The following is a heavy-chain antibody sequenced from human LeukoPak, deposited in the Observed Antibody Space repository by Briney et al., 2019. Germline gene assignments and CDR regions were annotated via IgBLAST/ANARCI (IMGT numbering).Heavy chain of an antibody. J-gene: IGHJ3*01. Sequence: SETLSLTCTVSGGSISGYYWSWIRQPPGKGPQWIGSIFYSGSTNYNPSLKSRVTISVDTPQNQFSLKLTSVTAADTAVYYCTRAAPDSSSWYGGAFDFWGQGTMVTVSA. CDR3: TRAAPDSSSWYGGAFDF. D-gene: IGHD6-13*01. CDR1: GGSISGYY. V-gene: IGHV4-59*13. CDR2: IFYSGST.